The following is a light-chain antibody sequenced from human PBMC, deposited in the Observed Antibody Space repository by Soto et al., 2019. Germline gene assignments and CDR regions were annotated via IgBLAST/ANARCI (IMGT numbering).Light chain of an antibody. CDR1: QSVRDRY. CDR2: DTS. J-gene: IGKJ1*01. CDR3: QQYGISPVT. V-gene: IGKV3-20*01. Sequence: EIVLTQSPGTLSLSPGERATLSCRASQSVRDRYLAWYQQKPGQAPSLLIYDTSTRATGVPDRFSGSGSGTDFALTISRVEPEDFAIYFCQQYGISPVTFGHGTKVEI.